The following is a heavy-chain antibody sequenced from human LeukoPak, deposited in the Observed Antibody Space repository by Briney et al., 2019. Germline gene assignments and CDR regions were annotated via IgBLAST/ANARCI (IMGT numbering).Heavy chain of an antibody. V-gene: IGHV4-31*03. CDR3: ARVRTMVRGVPNWFDP. CDR2: IYYSGST. CDR1: GGSISSGGYY. D-gene: IGHD3-10*01. J-gene: IGHJ5*02. Sequence: PSETLSLTCTVSGGSISSGGYYWSWIRQHPGKGLEWIGYIYYSGSTYYNPSLKSRVTISVDTSKNQFSLKLSSVTAADTAVYYCARVRTMVRGVPNWFDPWGQGTLVTVSS.